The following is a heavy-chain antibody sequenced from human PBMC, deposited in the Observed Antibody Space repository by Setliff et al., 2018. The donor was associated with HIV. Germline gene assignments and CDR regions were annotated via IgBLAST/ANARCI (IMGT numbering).Heavy chain of an antibody. V-gene: IGHV4-31*03. Sequence: SETLSLTCTVSGDSLTSGAYYWNWVRQHPGKGLEWIGYIFYSGNSYYNPSLKSRVTISIDTSRNQFSLTVSSVTAADTAVYYCAREIPYSYGGRGHPLWGQGTLVTVSS. D-gene: IGHD3-22*01. CDR2: IFYSGNS. CDR1: GDSLTSGAYY. J-gene: IGHJ4*02. CDR3: AREIPYSYGGRGHPL.